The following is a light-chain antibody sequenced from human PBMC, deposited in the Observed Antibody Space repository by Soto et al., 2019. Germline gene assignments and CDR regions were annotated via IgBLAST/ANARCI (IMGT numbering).Light chain of an antibody. Sequence: DIQVTQSPSSVSASVGDRVTITCRASQAIRTSLAWYQQKPGEAPKVLIYATSSLQSGVPSRFSGSGSGTDFTLTISSLQPEDFATYYCQQADSCPWTFDQGTKVEIK. J-gene: IGKJ1*01. V-gene: IGKV1-12*01. CDR2: ATS. CDR3: QQADSCPWT. CDR1: QAIRTS.